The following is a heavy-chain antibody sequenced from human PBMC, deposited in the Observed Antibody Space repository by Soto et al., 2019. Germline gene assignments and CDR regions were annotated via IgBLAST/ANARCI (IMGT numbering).Heavy chain of an antibody. D-gene: IGHD1-1*01. V-gene: IGHV3-48*03. CDR1: GFTFSSYE. CDR2: ISSSGSTI. CDR3: ARDFTGTTLKYFDY. J-gene: IGHJ4*02. Sequence: GGSLRLSCAASGFTFSSYEMNWGRQAPGKGLEWVSYISSSGSTIYYADSVKGRFTISRDNAKNSLYLQMNSLRAEDTAVYYCARDFTGTTLKYFDYWGQGTLVTVSS.